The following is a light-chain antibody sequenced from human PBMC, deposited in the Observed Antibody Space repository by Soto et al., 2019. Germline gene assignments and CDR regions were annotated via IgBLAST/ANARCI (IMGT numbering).Light chain of an antibody. CDR3: QKYNSYSKT. CDR2: DAS. V-gene: IGKV1-5*01. Sequence: DIQMTQSPSTLSASVGDRLTITCRASQSISSWLAWYQQKPGKAPKLLIFDASSLESGVPSRFSGSGSGTEFTLTISSLQPDDFATYYCQKYNSYSKTFGQGTKVDIK. CDR1: QSISSW. J-gene: IGKJ1*01.